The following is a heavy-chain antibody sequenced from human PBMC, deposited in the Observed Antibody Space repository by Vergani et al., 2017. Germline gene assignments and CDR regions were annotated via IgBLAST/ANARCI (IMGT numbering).Heavy chain of an antibody. D-gene: IGHD3-9*01. CDR2: MSSGDSI. CDR1: GFTFSDHY. V-gene: IGHV3-11*04. CDR3: ARETDTGSAVSYNYYAMDV. Sequence: QVPLVESGGGLVKPGGSLRLSCAASGFTFSDHYMSWVRQAPGKGLEWISYMSSGDSIYYADSVKGRFTVSRDKTKNTLYLQMNSLRAEDTAVYYCARETDTGSAVSYNYYAMDVWGQGTTVSVSS. J-gene: IGHJ6*02.